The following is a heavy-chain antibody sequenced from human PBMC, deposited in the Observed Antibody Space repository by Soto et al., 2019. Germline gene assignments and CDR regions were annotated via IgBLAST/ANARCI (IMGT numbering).Heavy chain of an antibody. CDR1: GFTFSISG. V-gene: IGHV3-30*18. D-gene: IGHD3-3*01. Sequence: GGSLRLSCAASGFTFSISGMHGVRQAPGKGLEWVAVISYDGSNKYYADSVKGRFTISRDNSKNTLYLQMNSLRAEDTAVYYCAKDRITYYDFWSGYFPYYYGMDVWGQGTTVTVSS. CDR3: AKDRITYYDFWSGYFPYYYGMDV. J-gene: IGHJ6*02. CDR2: ISYDGSNK.